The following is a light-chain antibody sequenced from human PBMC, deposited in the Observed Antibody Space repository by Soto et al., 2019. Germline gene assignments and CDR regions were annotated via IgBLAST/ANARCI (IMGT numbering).Light chain of an antibody. CDR3: AAWDDSLNGYWV. V-gene: IGLV1-44*01. CDR2: NDN. Sequence: QSVLTQPPSASGTPGQRVTISCSGSSSNIGSNIVNWYQQLPGTAPKLLIFNDNQRPSGVPDRFSASKSGTSASLAISGLQSVDEADYYCAAWDDSLNGYWVFGGGTKVTVL. CDR1: SSNIGSNI. J-gene: IGLJ3*02.